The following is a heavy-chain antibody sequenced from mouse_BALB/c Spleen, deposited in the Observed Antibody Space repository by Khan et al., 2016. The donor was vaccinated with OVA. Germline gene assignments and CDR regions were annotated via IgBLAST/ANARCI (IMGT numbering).Heavy chain of an antibody. CDR2: ISYSGST. J-gene: IGHJ4*01. CDR3: ARTNYYGYAMDY. D-gene: IGHD1-1*01. Sequence: EVKLLESGPGLVKPSQSLSLTCTVTGYSITSGYAWNWIRQFPGNKLEWMGYISYSGSTSYNPSLRSRISITRDTSKNQFFLQLNSVTTEDTATYYCARTNYYGYAMDYWGQGTSVTVSS. V-gene: IGHV3-2*02. CDR1: GYSITSGYA.